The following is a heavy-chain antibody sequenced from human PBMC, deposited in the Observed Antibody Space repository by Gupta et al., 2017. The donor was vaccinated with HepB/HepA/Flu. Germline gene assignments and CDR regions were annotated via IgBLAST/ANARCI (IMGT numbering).Heavy chain of an antibody. V-gene: IGHV3-23*01. D-gene: IGHD2-21*01. Sequence: EVQLLESGGRVVQPGESLRLSCAASGFTFSTYAMNWVRQASGKGLEWVSRISGSGEDEADAVKGRFTISRDNSKKTLYLKLKRMRAQNTAVYFCAIDICLPYYFDYWCRVTMVILYS. CDR3: AIDICLPYYFDY. J-gene: IGHJ4*02. CDR1: GFTFSTYA. CDR2: ISGSGE.